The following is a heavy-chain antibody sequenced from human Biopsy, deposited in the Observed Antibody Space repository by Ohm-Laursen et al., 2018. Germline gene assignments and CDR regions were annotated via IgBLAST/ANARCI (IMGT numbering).Heavy chain of an antibody. Sequence: ATQTPTLTCTFSGFSLSNSGVGVAWIRQPPGKALEWLAIIYWNNDKHFSPSLRSRLTITKDTSRNQLVLTVTNMDPVDTATYSCAHARGYSYGYSYFDYWGQGTLVTVSS. D-gene: IGHD5-18*01. CDR2: IYWNNDK. CDR1: GFSLSNSGVG. CDR3: AHARGYSYGYSYFDY. J-gene: IGHJ4*02. V-gene: IGHV2-5*01.